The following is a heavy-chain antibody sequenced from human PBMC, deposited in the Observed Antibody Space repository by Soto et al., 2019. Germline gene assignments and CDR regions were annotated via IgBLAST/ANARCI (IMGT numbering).Heavy chain of an antibody. J-gene: IGHJ6*03. D-gene: IGHD4-17*01. CDR1: GFTFSSYS. V-gene: IGHV3-21*01. CDR3: ARDRGHDYGRLSPESYYMDV. CDR2: ISSSSSYI. Sequence: RGSLRLSCAASGFTFSSYSMNWVRQAPGKGLEWVSSISSSSSYIYYADSVKGRFTISRDNAKNSLYLQMNSLRAEDTAVYYCARDRGHDYGRLSPESYYMDVWGKGTTVTVSS.